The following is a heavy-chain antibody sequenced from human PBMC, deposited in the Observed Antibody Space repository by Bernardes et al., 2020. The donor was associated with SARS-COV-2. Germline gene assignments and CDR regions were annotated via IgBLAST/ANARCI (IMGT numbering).Heavy chain of an antibody. V-gene: IGHV1-18*01. CDR3: ARAGILTGYYRFDP. CDR1: GYTFTSYG. Sequence: AQVKVSCKASGYTFTSYGISWVRQAPGQGLEWMGWISAYNGNTNYAQKLQGRVTMTTDTSTSTAYMELRSLRSDDTAVYYCARAGILTGYYRFDPWGQGTLVTVSS. CDR2: ISAYNGNT. J-gene: IGHJ5*02. D-gene: IGHD3-9*01.